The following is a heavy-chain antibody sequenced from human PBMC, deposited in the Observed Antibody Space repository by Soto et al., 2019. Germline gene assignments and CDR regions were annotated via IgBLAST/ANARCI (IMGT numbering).Heavy chain of an antibody. CDR1: GGSVSSGSYY. Sequence: ETLSLTCTVSGGSVSSGSYYWSWIRQPPGKGLEWIGYTYYSGSTNYNPSLKSRVTISVDTSKNQFSLKLSSVTAADTAVYYCASGVVVAAKGPVGYWGQGTLVTVSS. D-gene: IGHD2-15*01. CDR3: ASGVVVAAKGPVGY. J-gene: IGHJ4*02. V-gene: IGHV4-61*01. CDR2: TYYSGST.